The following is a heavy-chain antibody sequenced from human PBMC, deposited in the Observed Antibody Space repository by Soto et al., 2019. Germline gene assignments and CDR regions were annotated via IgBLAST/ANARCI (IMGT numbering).Heavy chain of an antibody. CDR1: GLSRRRQA. CDR3: ARDRAGDILAISLAATPYFDS. CDR2: ISYDGRNN. Sequence: ELTMRRPCIASGLSRRRQAKQWVHLAHSKRRAWAAVISYDGRNNYYADSVKGRFTISRDNSKNTLYLQVNSLTAEDTAVYYCARDRAGDILAISLAATPYFDSWGQGTLVTVSS. D-gene: IGHD2-15*01. J-gene: IGHJ4*02. V-gene: IGHV3-30*01.